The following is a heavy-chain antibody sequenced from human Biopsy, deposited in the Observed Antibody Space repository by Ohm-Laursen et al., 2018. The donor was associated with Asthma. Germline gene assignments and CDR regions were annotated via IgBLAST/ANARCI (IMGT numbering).Heavy chain of an antibody. CDR3: ARGDSSGWSHYYFDY. CDR1: GFTVSRYH. Sequence: SLRLSCAASGFTVSRYHMFWVRQAPGKGLEWVSVIYSGGTSDTADSVRGRFTISRDFYKNTLYLQMDSLRAEDTAVYYCARGDSSGWSHYYFDYWGQGTLVTVSS. D-gene: IGHD6-19*01. J-gene: IGHJ4*02. CDR2: IYSGGTS. V-gene: IGHV3-53*01.